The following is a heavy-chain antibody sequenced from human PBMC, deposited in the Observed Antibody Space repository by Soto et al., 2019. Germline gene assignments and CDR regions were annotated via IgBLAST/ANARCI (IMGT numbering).Heavy chain of an antibody. CDR3: AAGLYCSGGSCYYYDGMDV. Sequence: GESLKISCKGSGYSFTSYWISWVRQMPGKGLEWMGRIDPSDSYTNYSPSFQGHVTISADKSISTAYLQWSSLKASDTAMYYCAAGLYCSGGSCYYYDGMDVWGQGTTVTVSS. J-gene: IGHJ6*02. CDR2: IDPSDSYT. CDR1: GYSFTSYW. V-gene: IGHV5-10-1*01. D-gene: IGHD2-15*01.